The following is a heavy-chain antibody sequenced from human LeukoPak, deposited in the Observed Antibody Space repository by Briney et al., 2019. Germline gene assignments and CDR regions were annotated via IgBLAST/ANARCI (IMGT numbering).Heavy chain of an antibody. V-gene: IGHV4-31*03. Sequence: SETLSLTCTVSGGSISSGGYYWSWIRQHPGKGLEWIGYIYYSGSTYYNPSLKSRVTISVDTSKNQFSLKLGSVTAADTAVYYCARESLRLRLFDYWGQGTLVTVSS. CDR2: IYYSGST. CDR3: ARESLRLRLFDY. D-gene: IGHD4-17*01. CDR1: GGSISSGGYY. J-gene: IGHJ4*02.